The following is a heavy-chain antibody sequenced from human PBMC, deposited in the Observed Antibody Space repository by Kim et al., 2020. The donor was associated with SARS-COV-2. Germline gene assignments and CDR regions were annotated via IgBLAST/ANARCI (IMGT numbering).Heavy chain of an antibody. Sequence: SETLSLTCTVSGGSISSGSYYWSWLRQPAGQGLEWFVRIYTSGSTNYNPSPTSRVTMSVDTSKNQFSLKLSSVTAADTAVYYCARGQIPPYYYYGMDVWGQGTTVTVSS. CDR3: ARGQIPPYYYYGMDV. CDR2: IYTSGST. J-gene: IGHJ6*02. CDR1: GGSISSGSYY. V-gene: IGHV4-61*02.